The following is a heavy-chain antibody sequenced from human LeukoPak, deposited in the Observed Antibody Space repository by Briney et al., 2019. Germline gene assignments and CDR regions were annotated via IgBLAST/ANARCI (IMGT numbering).Heavy chain of an antibody. V-gene: IGHV3-23*01. Sequence: GGSLRLSCAASGFTFSSYSMNWVRQAPGKGLEWVSAISGSGGSTYYADSVKGRFTISRDNSKNTLYLQMNSLRAEDTAVYYCARDTLGEGEDANYAVYYFDYWGQGTVATVSS. CDR2: ISGSGGST. CDR1: GFTFSSYS. J-gene: IGHJ4*02. CDR3: ARDTLGEGEDANYAVYYFDY. D-gene: IGHD4/OR15-4a*01.